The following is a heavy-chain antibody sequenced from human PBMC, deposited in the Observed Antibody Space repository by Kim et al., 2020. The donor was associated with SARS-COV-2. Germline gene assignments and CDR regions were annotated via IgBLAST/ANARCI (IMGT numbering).Heavy chain of an antibody. Sequence: GGSLRLSCEGLGIGFNPYGLHWVRQAPGKGLEWVAAISADGSNKYYGESVKGRFTISRDNSENTLYLEMKSLRVEDTAVYYCVRDKQRGRSTAFPDYYVMDVWGQGTTVTVSS. J-gene: IGHJ6*02. CDR2: ISADGSNK. CDR1: GIGFNPYG. D-gene: IGHD2-2*01. CDR3: VRDKQRGRSTAFPDYYVMDV. V-gene: IGHV3-30*03.